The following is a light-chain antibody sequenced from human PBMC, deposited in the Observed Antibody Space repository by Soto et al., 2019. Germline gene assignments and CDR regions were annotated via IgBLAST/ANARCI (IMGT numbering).Light chain of an antibody. CDR2: AAS. J-gene: IGKJ4*01. CDR3: QQSNSFPLT. V-gene: IGKV1-12*01. Sequence: DIQMTQSPSSVSASVGDRVTITCRASQGISSRLAWYQQKPGKAPNLLIYAASSLQSGVPSRFSGSGSETDFTLTIGSLKPEDFATYYCQQSNSFPLTLGGGTKVEIK. CDR1: QGISSR.